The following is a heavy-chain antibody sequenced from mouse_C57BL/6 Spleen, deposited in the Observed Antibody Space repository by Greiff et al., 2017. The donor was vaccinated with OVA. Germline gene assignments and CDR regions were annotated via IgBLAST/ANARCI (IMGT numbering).Heavy chain of an antibody. Sequence: QVQLKESGPGLVAPSQSLSITCTVSGFSLTSYGVSWVRQPPGKGLEWLGVIWGDGSTNYHSALISRLSISQDNSKSQVFLKLNSLQTDDTATYYCAKPRNYYGSSIWYFDVWGTGTTVTVSS. D-gene: IGHD1-1*01. V-gene: IGHV2-3*01. J-gene: IGHJ1*03. CDR3: AKPRNYYGSSIWYFDV. CDR1: GFSLTSYG. CDR2: IWGDGST.